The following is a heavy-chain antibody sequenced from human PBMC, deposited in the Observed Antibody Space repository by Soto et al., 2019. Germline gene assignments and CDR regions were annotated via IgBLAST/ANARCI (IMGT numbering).Heavy chain of an antibody. CDR1: GGSFSGYY. J-gene: IGHJ6*02. V-gene: IGHV4-34*01. Sequence: QVQLQQWGAGLLKPSETLSLTCAVYGGSFSGYYWSWIRQAPGKGLEWIGEINHSGSTNYNPSLKSRVTISVDTSKNQFSLKLSSVTAADTAVYYCAKRYYYGMDVWGQGTTVTVSS. CDR3: AKRYYYGMDV. CDR2: INHSGST.